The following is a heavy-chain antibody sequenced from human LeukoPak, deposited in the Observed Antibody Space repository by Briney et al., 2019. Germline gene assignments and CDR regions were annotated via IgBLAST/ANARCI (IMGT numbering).Heavy chain of an antibody. CDR3: ARLPSYYVSYYDY. CDR2: VNLQGST. CDR1: GASITNTNW. D-gene: IGHD3-10*01. V-gene: IGHV4-4*02. Sequence: PSETLSLTCGVSGASITNTNWTWVRQPPGKGLEWIGEVNLQGSTNYNPSLMGRVAISVDTSDNHISLQLTSVTAADTAVYYCARLPSYYVSYYDYWGQGTLVTVSS. J-gene: IGHJ4*02.